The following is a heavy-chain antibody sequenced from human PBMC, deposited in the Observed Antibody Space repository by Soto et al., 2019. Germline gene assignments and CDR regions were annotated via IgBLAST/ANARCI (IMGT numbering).Heavy chain of an antibody. J-gene: IGHJ4*02. CDR2: IIPIFGTA. CDR1: GGTFSSYA. Sequence: ASVKVSCKASGGTFSSYAISWVRQAPGQGLEWMGGIIPIFGTANYAQKFQGRVTITADESTSTAYMELSSLRSEDTAVYYCARVTAAGHDGYFDYWGQGTLVTVSS. D-gene: IGHD6-13*01. CDR3: ARVTAAGHDGYFDY. V-gene: IGHV1-69*13.